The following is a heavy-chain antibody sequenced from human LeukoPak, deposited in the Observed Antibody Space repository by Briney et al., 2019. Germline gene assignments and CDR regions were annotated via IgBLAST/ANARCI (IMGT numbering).Heavy chain of an antibody. Sequence: GGSLRLSCEASGFTLSTYWMNWVRQVPGKGLDWVANINPDGSGKRYVDSVEGRFTIARDNADNSLSLQMNSLRAEDTAVYYCASWGAGGNSWGQGTLVTVSS. J-gene: IGHJ4*02. CDR3: ASWGAGGNS. D-gene: IGHD3-16*01. CDR1: GFTLSTYW. V-gene: IGHV3-7*01. CDR2: INPDGSGK.